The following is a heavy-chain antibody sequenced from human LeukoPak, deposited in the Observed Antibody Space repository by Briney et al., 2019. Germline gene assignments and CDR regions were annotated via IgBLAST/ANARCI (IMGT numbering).Heavy chain of an antibody. CDR2: ISYSGST. J-gene: IGHJ4*02. Sequence: SETLSLTCTVSGGSISSHYWSWIRQPPGRGLEWIGYISYSGSTNYNPSLKSRVIMSVDTSKNQFSLKLSSVTAADTAVYFCASQSDIVLDYWSQGTLVTVSS. CDR3: ASQSDIVLDY. D-gene: IGHD2-15*01. CDR1: GGSISSHY. V-gene: IGHV4-59*11.